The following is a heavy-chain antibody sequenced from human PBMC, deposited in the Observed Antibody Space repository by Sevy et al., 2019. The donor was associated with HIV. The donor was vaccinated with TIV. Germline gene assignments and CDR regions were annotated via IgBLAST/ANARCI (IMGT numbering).Heavy chain of an antibody. J-gene: IGHJ4*02. CDR3: ARRGYDSSGYPHYYFDY. Sequence: GESLKISCKGSGYRFTSYWIGWVRQMPGKGLEWMGIIYPGDSDIRYSPSFQGQVTISADKSINTAYLQWSSLKASDTAMYFCARRGYDSSGYPHYYFDYWGQGTLVTVSS. V-gene: IGHV5-51*01. D-gene: IGHD3-22*01. CDR2: IYPGDSDI. CDR1: GYRFTSYW.